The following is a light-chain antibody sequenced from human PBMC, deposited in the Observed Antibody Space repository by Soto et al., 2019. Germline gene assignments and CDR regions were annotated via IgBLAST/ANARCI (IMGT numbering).Light chain of an antibody. Sequence: DIPMTQSPSSLSASVGDRVTITCRASQSITNYLNWYQQKPGKAPKLLIYGASSLQSGVPSRFIGSGSGTDFTLTISSLQPEDFATYYCQQSHTTPWMFGRGTRVEIK. CDR1: QSITNY. J-gene: IGKJ1*01. V-gene: IGKV1-39*01. CDR2: GAS. CDR3: QQSHTTPWM.